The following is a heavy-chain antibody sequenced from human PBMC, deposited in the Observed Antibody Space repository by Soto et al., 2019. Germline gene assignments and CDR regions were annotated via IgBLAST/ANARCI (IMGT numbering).Heavy chain of an antibody. V-gene: IGHV3-23*01. CDR1: GFKFRDYG. J-gene: IGHJ4*02. CDR3: AKDQGSSWYEIDY. Sequence: RLSKAAAGFKFRDYGMHRVSQAPGKGLEWVSTISGSGGSTYYADSVKGRFTISRDNSKNTLYLQMNSLRAEDTAVYYCAKDQGSSWYEIDYWGQGTLVTVSS. CDR2: ISGSGGST. D-gene: IGHD6-13*01.